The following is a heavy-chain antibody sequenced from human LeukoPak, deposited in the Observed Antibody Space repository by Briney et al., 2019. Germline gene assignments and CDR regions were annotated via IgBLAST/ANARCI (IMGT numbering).Heavy chain of an antibody. CDR2: IYYSGST. CDR1: GGSISSYY. J-gene: IGHJ5*02. CDR3: ARSMARRFDP. D-gene: IGHD5-24*01. Sequence: PSETPSLTCTVSGGSISSYYWSWIRQPPGKGLEWIGYIYYSGSTNYNPSLKSRVTISVDTSKNQFSLKLSSVTAADTAVYYCARSMARRFDPWGQGTLVTVSS. V-gene: IGHV4-59*01.